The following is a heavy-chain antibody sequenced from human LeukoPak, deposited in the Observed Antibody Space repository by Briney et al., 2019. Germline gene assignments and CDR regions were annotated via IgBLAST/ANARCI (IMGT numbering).Heavy chain of an antibody. J-gene: IGHJ4*02. CDR2: INHSGST. V-gene: IGHV4-39*07. CDR3: ARRPRYSYGLYYFDY. Sequence: SETLSLTCTVSGGSISSSSYYWGWIRQPPGMGLEWIGEINHSGSTNYNPSLKSRVTISVDTSKTQFSLKLSSVTAADTAVYYCARRPRYSYGLYYFDYWGQGTLVTVSS. CDR1: GGSISSSSYY. D-gene: IGHD5-18*01.